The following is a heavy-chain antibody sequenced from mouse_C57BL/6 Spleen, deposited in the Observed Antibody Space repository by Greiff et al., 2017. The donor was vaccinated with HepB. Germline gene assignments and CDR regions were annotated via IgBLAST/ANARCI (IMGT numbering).Heavy chain of an antibody. Sequence: QVTLKVSGPGILQSSQTLSLTCSFSGFSLSTSGMGVSWIRQPSGKGLEWLAHIYWDDDKRYNPSLKSRLTISKDTSRNQVFLKITSVDTADTATYYGARREGYDYGSSFYYAMDYWGQGTSVTVSS. CDR1: GFSLSTSGMG. V-gene: IGHV8-12*01. CDR3: ARREGYDYGSSFYYAMDY. D-gene: IGHD1-1*01. J-gene: IGHJ4*01. CDR2: IYWDDDK.